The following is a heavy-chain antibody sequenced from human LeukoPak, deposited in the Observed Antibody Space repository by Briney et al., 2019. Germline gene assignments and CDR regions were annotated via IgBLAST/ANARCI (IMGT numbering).Heavy chain of an antibody. D-gene: IGHD1-14*01. CDR2: IHPDSSDK. J-gene: IGHJ4*02. CDR3: TRLPRETAGDY. CDR1: GFTFRHSW. V-gene: IGHV3-7*03. Sequence: PGGSLRLSCEASGFTFRHSWLSWIRQTPGKGLEWVANIHPDSSDKFYVDSMEGRFTISGDNTKNSLYLQIDNARLDDTGLYYCTRLPRETAGDYWGQGVPVIVSS.